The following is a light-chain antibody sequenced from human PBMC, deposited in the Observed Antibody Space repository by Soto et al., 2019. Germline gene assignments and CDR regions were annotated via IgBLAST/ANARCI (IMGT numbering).Light chain of an antibody. Sequence: QSALTQPASVSGSPGQSITISCTATGSDVGGYNHVSWYQQHPGKAPKLMIYEVRNRPSGVSNRFSGSKSGNTASLTISGLQAEDEADYYCASYSTTSTPYVFGTGTKVTVL. CDR1: GSDVGGYNH. J-gene: IGLJ1*01. CDR3: ASYSTTSTPYV. V-gene: IGLV2-14*01. CDR2: EVR.